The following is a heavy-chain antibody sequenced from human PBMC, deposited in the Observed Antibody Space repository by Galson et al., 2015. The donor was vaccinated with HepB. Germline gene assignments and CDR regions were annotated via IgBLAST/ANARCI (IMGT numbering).Heavy chain of an antibody. D-gene: IGHD3-22*01. Sequence: SLRLSCAASGFTFSSYWMSWVRQAPGKGLEWVANIKQDGCEKYYVDSVKGRFTISRDNAKNSLYLQMNSLRAEDTAVYYCARGGYYYDSPGAFDIWGQGTMVTVSS. CDR2: IKQDGCEK. CDR3: ARGGYYYDSPGAFDI. V-gene: IGHV3-7*03. J-gene: IGHJ3*02. CDR1: GFTFSSYW.